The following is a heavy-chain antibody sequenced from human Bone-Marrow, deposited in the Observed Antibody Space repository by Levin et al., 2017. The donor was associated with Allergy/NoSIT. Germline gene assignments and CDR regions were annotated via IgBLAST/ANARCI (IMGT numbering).Heavy chain of an antibody. CDR2: IWYDGSNK. J-gene: IGHJ6*02. CDR3: ARDPKSYYYYGMDV. CDR1: GFTFSSYG. Sequence: GGSLRLSCAASGFTFSSYGMHWVRQAPGKGLEWVAVIWYDGSNKYYADSVKGRFTISRDNSKNTLYLQMNSLRAEDTAVYYCARDPKSYYYYGMDVWGQGTTVTVSS. V-gene: IGHV3-33*01.